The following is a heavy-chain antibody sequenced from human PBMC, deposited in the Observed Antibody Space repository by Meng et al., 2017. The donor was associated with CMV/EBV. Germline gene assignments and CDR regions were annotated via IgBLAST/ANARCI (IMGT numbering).Heavy chain of an antibody. Sequence: ASVKVSCKASGYTFTGYYMHWVRQAPGQGLEWMGWINPNSGGTNYAQKFQGRVTMTRETSISTAYMELSRLRSDDTAVYYCARGDSGSYRYYGMDVWGQGTTVTVSS. CDR2: INPNSGGT. V-gene: IGHV1-2*02. CDR1: GYTFTGYY. CDR3: ARGDSGSYRYYGMDV. J-gene: IGHJ6*02. D-gene: IGHD1-26*01.